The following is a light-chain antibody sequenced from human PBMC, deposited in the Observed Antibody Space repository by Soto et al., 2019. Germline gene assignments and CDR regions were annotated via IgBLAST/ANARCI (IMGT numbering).Light chain of an antibody. Sequence: EVVMTQFPATLSVSPGERATLSCRASQNIGSNLAWYQHKHAQAPRLLMYAASARATGIPARCSGSGSGTEFTLTISSLQSEDFAVYYCQQYDNWPPITFGQGTRLEI. CDR3: QQYDNWPPIT. CDR1: QNIGSN. V-gene: IGKV3-15*01. CDR2: AAS. J-gene: IGKJ5*01.